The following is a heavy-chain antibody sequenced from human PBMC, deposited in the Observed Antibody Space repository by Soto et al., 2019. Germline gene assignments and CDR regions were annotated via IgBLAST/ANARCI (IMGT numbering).Heavy chain of an antibody. CDR3: ASPDRIFYYMDD. CDR2: ITSNNI. V-gene: IGHV3-21*01. Sequence: EVQLVESGGGLVKPGGSLRLSCETSGFTFSAYSMNWVRQAPGRGLEFVSSITSNNIYYADSVRGRFTISRDNAKNSLYLQMTSLREDDTAVYYCASPDRIFYYMDDWGKGKTVTVSS. CDR1: GFTFSAYS. J-gene: IGHJ6*03.